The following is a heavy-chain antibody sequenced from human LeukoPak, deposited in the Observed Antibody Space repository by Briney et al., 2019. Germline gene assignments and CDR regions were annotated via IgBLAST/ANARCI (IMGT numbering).Heavy chain of an antibody. CDR1: GFSFSTYA. D-gene: IGHD2-15*01. Sequence: HPGGSLRLSCAASGFSFSTYAMSWVRQAPGKGLEWVSAISGSGGSTYYADSVKGRFTISRDNSKNTLYLQMNSLRAEDTAVYYSAKPTQLLLKGEFDYWGQGTLVTVSS. V-gene: IGHV3-23*01. CDR3: AKPTQLLLKGEFDY. J-gene: IGHJ4*02. CDR2: ISGSGGST.